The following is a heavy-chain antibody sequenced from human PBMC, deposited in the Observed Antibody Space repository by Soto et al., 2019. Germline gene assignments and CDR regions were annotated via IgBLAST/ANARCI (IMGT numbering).Heavy chain of an antibody. CDR3: ARDGGIYELEEDYYMDV. CDR1: GFTFSSYD. Sequence: GGSLRLSCAASGFTFSSYDMHWVRQATGKGLEWVSAIGTAGDTYYPGSVKGRFTISRENAKNSLYLQMNSLRAGDTAVYYCARDGGIYELEEDYYMDVWGKGTTVTVSS. CDR2: IGTAGDT. V-gene: IGHV3-13*01. D-gene: IGHD1-1*01. J-gene: IGHJ6*03.